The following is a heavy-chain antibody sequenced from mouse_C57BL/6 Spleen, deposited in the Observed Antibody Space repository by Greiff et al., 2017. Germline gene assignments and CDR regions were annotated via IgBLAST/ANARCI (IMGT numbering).Heavy chain of an antibody. Sequence: VQLQQPGTELVKPGASVKLSCKASGYTFPSSWMHWVKQRPGQGLEWIGYINPSNGGTNYNEKFKSKATRTVDKASSTAYMQLSSLTSEDSAVYYCARGLQRFAYWGQGTLVTVSA. CDR1: GYTFPSSW. D-gene: IGHD2-2*01. J-gene: IGHJ3*01. CDR3: ARGLQRFAY. V-gene: IGHV1-53*01. CDR2: INPSNGGT.